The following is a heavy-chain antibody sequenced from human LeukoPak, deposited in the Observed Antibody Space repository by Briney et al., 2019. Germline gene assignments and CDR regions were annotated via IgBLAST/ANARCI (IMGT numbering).Heavy chain of an antibody. CDR3: ARGRGYDSGTYNYAFSDY. V-gene: IGHV3-33*01. J-gene: IGHJ4*02. CDR1: RFTFSNYG. Sequence: GGSLRLSCAASRFTFSNYGMHWVRQAPGEGLVWGAVIWYDGSNKSSADSVKGRFTISRDNSKNTLYLQMNSLRAEDTAVYYCARGRGYDSGTYNYAFSDYWGQGTLVTVSS. D-gene: IGHD3-22*01. CDR2: IWYDGSNK.